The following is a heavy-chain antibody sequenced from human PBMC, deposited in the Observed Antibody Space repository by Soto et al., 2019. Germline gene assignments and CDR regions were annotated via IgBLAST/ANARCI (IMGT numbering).Heavy chain of an antibody. CDR3: ARRWGTTVDF. V-gene: IGHV4-59*08. D-gene: IGHD3-16*01. CDR2: IYSSGTT. CDR1: GGSISSYY. Sequence: QVQLQESGPGLVKPSETLSLTCTVSGGSISSYYWSWIRQPPGKGLEWIGYIYSSGTTNYNPSLKSRVTISVGTSKNQFSLKLSSVTAADTAVYYCARRWGTTVDFWGQGTLVTVS. J-gene: IGHJ4*02.